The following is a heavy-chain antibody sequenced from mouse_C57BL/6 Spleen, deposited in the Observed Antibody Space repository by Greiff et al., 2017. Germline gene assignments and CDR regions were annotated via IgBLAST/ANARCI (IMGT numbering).Heavy chain of an antibody. Sequence: QVQLKESGPELVKPGASVKLSCKASGYTFTSYDINWVKQRPGQGLEWIGWIYPRDGSTKYNEKFKGKATLTVDTSSSTAYMELHSLTSGDSAVYFCASEVVATGDDWGQGTTLTVSS. D-gene: IGHD1-1*01. CDR3: ASEVVATGDD. V-gene: IGHV1-85*01. CDR1: GYTFTSYD. CDR2: IYPRDGST. J-gene: IGHJ2*01.